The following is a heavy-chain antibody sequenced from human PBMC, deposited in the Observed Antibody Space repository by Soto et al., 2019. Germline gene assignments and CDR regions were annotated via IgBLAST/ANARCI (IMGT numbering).Heavy chain of an antibody. CDR2: INPSGGST. CDR3: ARDGYSSSHRRPYDYCYGMDV. CDR1: GYTFTSYY. V-gene: IGHV1-46*01. J-gene: IGHJ6*02. D-gene: IGHD6-6*01. Sequence: ASVKVSCKASGYTFTSYYMHWVRQAPGQGLEWMGIINPSGGSTSYAQKFQGRVTMTRDTSTSTVYMELSSLRSEDTAVYYCARDGYSSSHRRPYDYCYGMDVWGQGTTVTVSS.